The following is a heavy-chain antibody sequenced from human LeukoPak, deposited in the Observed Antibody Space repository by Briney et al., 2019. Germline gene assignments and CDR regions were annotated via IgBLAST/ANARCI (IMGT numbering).Heavy chain of an antibody. CDR2: IYSGGST. V-gene: IGHV3-53*01. J-gene: IGHJ1*01. Sequence: GGSLRLSCAASGFTVSSNHMSWVRQAPGKGLEWVSVIYSGGSTYYADSVKGRFTISRDNSKNTLFLQMNSLRAEDTAVYYCARDSPRERTAAAHAEYFQHWGQGTLVTVSS. D-gene: IGHD6-13*01. CDR1: GFTVSSNH. CDR3: ARDSPRERTAAAHAEYFQH.